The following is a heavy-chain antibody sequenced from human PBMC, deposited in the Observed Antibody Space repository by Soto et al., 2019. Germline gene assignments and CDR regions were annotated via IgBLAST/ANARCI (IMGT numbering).Heavy chain of an antibody. J-gene: IGHJ6*03. D-gene: IGHD3-3*01. Sequence: GGSLRLSCAASGFTVSSYAMSWVRQAPGKGLEWVSAISGSGGSTYYADSVKGRFTISRDNSKNTLDLQMNSLRAEDTVVYYCAKGASITIFGVVISPGIDYYYMDVWGKGTTVTVSS. V-gene: IGHV3-23*01. CDR1: GFTVSSYA. CDR2: ISGSGGST. CDR3: AKGASITIFGVVISPGIDYYYMDV.